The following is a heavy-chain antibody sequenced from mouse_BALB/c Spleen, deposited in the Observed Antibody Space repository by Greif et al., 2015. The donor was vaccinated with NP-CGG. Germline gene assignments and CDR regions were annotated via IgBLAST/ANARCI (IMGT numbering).Heavy chain of an antibody. CDR3: ARSYGSSYRFAY. CDR1: GFNIKDTY. D-gene: IGHD1-1*01. J-gene: IGHJ3*01. V-gene: IGHV14-3*02. CDR2: IDPANGNT. Sequence: VQLQQSGAELVKPGASVKLSCTASGFNIKDTYMHWVKQRPEQGLEWIGRIDPANGNTKYDPKFQGKATITADTSSNTAYLQLSSLTSEDTAVYYCARSYGSSYRFAYWGQGTLVTVSA.